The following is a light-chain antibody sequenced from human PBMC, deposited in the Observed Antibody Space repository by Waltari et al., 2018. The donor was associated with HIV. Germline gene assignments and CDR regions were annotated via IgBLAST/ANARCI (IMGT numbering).Light chain of an antibody. CDR2: GAS. Sequence: DIVMTQSPDSLAVSLGERATIKCKSSKSVLNSPNNMNYLVWYQQKPGQPLKLLIYGASTRGSGVPDRFSGSGSGTDFTLTISSLQAEDVAVYYCQQYYTTPFTFGPGTKVDIK. V-gene: IGKV4-1*01. J-gene: IGKJ3*01. CDR3: QQYYTTPFT. CDR1: KSVLNSPNNMNY.